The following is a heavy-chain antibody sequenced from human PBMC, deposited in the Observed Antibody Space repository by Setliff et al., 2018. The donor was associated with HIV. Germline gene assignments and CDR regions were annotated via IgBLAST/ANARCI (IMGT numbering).Heavy chain of an antibody. CDR1: DGSFSSDY. J-gene: IGHJ6*02. D-gene: IGHD7-27*01. Sequence: PSETLSLTCTVSDGSFSSDYWTWIRQPPGKGLEWIGYITYSGSAYYNPSLKSRVTISIDTSNNQISLRLSSVTAADTAVYYCARQTGDFDSYYSLDVWGQGTTVTVSS. CDR3: ARQTGDFDSYYSLDV. CDR2: ITYSGSA. V-gene: IGHV4-59*01.